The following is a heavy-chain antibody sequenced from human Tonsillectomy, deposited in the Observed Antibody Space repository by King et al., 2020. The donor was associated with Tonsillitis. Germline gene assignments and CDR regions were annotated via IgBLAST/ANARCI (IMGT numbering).Heavy chain of an antibody. CDR2: ISYDGSNK. CDR1: GFTFSSYG. CDR3: AKEAAAAVTEGEYYFDY. V-gene: IGHV3-30*18. J-gene: IGHJ4*02. Sequence: VQLVEPGGGVVQPGRSLRLSCAASGFTFSSYGMHWVRQAPGKGLEWVAVISYDGSNKYYADSVKGRFTISRDNSKNTLYLQMNRLRAEDTAVYYCAKEAAAAVTEGEYYFDYWGPGSLVPVS. D-gene: IGHD6-13*01.